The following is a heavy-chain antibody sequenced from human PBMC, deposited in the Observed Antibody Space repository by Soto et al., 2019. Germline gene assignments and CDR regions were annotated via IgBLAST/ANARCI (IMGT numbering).Heavy chain of an antibody. D-gene: IGHD3-10*01. V-gene: IGHV1-18*01. Sequence: QVQLVQSGAEVKKPGASVKVSCKASGYTFTSYGISWVRQAPGQGLEWMGWISAYNGNTNYAQKVQGRVTMTTDTSTSTAYMELRSLTSAATAVYYGARAYDCGSGPWDWGQGTRVTASS. CDR1: GYTFTSYG. CDR3: ARAYDCGSGPWD. J-gene: IGHJ4*02. CDR2: ISAYNGNT.